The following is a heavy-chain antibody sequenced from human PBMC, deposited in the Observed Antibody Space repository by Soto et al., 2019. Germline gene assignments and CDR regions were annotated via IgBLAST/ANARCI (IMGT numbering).Heavy chain of an antibody. CDR3: ARGRVDGAGSSLGRRIDV. CDR1: GEAVGSGQSY. CDR2: SFATGAS. J-gene: IGHJ6*02. Sequence: QVQLQESGPGLAKPSETLSLICFVSGEAVGSGQSYWNWIRQAPGKGLEWIGHSFATGASKYSASLKSRVSMSVDTSKSQTSLNLTSVAAADSATYFCARGRVDGAGSSLGRRIDVWGQGTTVTVAS. D-gene: IGHD3-10*01. V-gene: IGHV4-61*01.